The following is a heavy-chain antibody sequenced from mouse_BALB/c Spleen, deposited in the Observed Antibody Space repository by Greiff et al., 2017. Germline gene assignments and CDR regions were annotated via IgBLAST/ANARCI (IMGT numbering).Heavy chain of an antibody. V-gene: IGHV1S127*01. CDR1: GYSFTSYW. J-gene: IGHJ3*01. CDR2: IDPSDSET. D-gene: IGHD2-12*01. Sequence: VQLQQSGPQLVRPGASVKISCKASGYSFTSYWMHWVKQRPGQGLEWIGMIDPSDSETRLNQKFKDKATLTVDKSSSTAYMQLSSPTSEDSAVYYCARGGPYYSLAYWGQGTLVTVSA. CDR3: ARGGPYYSLAY.